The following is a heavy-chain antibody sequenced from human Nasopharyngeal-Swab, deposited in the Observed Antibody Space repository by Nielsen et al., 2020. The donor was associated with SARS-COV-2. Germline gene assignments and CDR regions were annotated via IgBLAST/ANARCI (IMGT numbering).Heavy chain of an antibody. Sequence: GESLKISSAASGFTFSSYGMHWVRQAPGKGLEWVAVISYDGSNKYYADSVKGRFTISRDNSKNTLYLQMNSLRAEDTAVYYCARDPSSGWYFTERYWGQGTLVTVSS. D-gene: IGHD6-19*01. V-gene: IGHV3-30*03. J-gene: IGHJ4*02. CDR1: GFTFSSYG. CDR3: ARDPSSGWYFTERY. CDR2: ISYDGSNK.